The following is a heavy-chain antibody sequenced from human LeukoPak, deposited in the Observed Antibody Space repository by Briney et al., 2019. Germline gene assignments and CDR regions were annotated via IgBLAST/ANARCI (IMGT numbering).Heavy chain of an antibody. V-gene: IGHV4-34*01. CDR3: ARAPRSGAFDI. D-gene: IGHD1-1*01. J-gene: IGHJ3*02. Sequence: SETLSLTCAVYGGSFSGYYWSWIRQPPGKGLEWIGEINHSGSTYYNPSLKSRVTISVDRSKNQFSLKLSSVTAADTAVYYCARAPRSGAFDIWGQGTMVTVSS. CDR1: GGSFSGYY. CDR2: INHSGST.